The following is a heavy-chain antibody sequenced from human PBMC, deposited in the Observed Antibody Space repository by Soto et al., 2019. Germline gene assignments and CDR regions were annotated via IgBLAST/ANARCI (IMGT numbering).Heavy chain of an antibody. D-gene: IGHD6-13*01. J-gene: IGHJ3*02. V-gene: IGHV1-69*01. CDR2: IIPIFGTA. CDR1: GGTFSSYA. Sequence: GASVKVSCKASGGTFSSYAISWVRQAPGQGLEWMGGIIPIFGTANYAQKFQGRVTITADESTSTAYMELSSLRSEDTAVYYCARRDLGIAAATGAFDIWGQGPMVTVSS. CDR3: ARRDLGIAAATGAFDI.